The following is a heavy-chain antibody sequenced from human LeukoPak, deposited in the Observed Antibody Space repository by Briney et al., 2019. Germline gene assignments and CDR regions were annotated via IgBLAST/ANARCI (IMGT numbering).Heavy chain of an antibody. Sequence: GGSLRLSCGASGFTFSSYWMHWVRQAPGKGLVWVSRINNDGSSTSYADPVQGRFTISRDNAKNTLYLQMNSLRAEDTALYYCARVARGDYYYYYMDVWGKGTTVTVSS. V-gene: IGHV3-74*01. D-gene: IGHD3-10*01. J-gene: IGHJ6*03. CDR3: ARVARGDYYYYYMDV. CDR2: INNDGSST. CDR1: GFTFSSYW.